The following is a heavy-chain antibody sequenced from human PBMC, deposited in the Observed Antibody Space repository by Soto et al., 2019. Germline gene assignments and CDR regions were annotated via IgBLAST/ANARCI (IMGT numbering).Heavy chain of an antibody. D-gene: IGHD3-10*01. CDR2: IYYSGST. CDR3: AREAPMVRGVISYDY. V-gene: IGHV4-61*01. CDR1: GGSVSSGSYY. J-gene: IGHJ4*02. Sequence: QVQLQESGPGLVKPSETLSLTCTVSGGSVSSGSYYWSWIRQPPGKGLEWIGYIYYSGSTNYNPSLKSRVHISVETSKNQFSLKLSSVTAADTAVYYCAREAPMVRGVISYDYWGQGTLVTVSS.